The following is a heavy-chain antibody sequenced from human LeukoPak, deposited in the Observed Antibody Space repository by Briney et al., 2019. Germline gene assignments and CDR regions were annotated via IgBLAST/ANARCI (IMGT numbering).Heavy chain of an antibody. CDR1: GFTFSTYT. Sequence: GGSLRLSCTASGFTFSTYTINWVRQAPGKGLEWVSSISSSSYYIYYADSVKGRFTISRDNAKNSLFLQMNSLGAEDTAVYYCGAAYSGSSPFDYWGQGTLVTVSS. D-gene: IGHD1-26*01. J-gene: IGHJ4*02. CDR2: ISSSSYYI. CDR3: GAAYSGSSPFDY. V-gene: IGHV3-21*01.